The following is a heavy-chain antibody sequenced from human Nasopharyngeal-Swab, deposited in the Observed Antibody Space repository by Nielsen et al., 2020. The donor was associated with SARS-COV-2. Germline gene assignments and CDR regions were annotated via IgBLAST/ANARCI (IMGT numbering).Heavy chain of an antibody. Sequence: GASLKISCAASGFTFSSYSMNWVRQAPGKGLEWVSSISSSSSYIYYADSVKGRFTISRDNAKNSLYLQMNSLRAEDTAVYYCARAGGAYCGGDCYYYYGMDVWGQGTTVTVSS. CDR1: GFTFSSYS. D-gene: IGHD2-21*02. J-gene: IGHJ6*02. CDR2: ISSSSSYI. CDR3: ARAGGAYCGGDCYYYYGMDV. V-gene: IGHV3-21*01.